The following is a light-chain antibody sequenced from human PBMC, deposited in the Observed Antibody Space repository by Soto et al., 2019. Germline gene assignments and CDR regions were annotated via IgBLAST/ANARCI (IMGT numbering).Light chain of an antibody. CDR1: QSVSSSY. J-gene: IGKJ3*01. Sequence: EIGLTRASSTLSLSPGERATLSCRASQSVSSSYLAWYQQKPGQAPRLLIYGASSRATGIPDRFSGSGSGTDFTLTISRLEPEDFAVYYCQQYGSSFTFGPGTKVDIK. CDR3: QQYGSSFT. CDR2: GAS. V-gene: IGKV3-20*01.